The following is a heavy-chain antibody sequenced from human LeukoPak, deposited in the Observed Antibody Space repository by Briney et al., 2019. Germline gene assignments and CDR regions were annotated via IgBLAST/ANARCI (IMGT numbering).Heavy chain of an antibody. D-gene: IGHD4-23*01. Sequence: PGGSLRLSCAASGFTFSTYSMNWVRQAPGKGLEWVSSITGSSSFIYYADSVKGRFTISRDNAKNSLHLQMNSLRAEDTAVYYCARVGGQLLDVWGKGTTVTVSS. CDR3: ARVGGQLLDV. CDR2: ITGSSSFI. V-gene: IGHV3-21*01. J-gene: IGHJ6*04. CDR1: GFTFSTYS.